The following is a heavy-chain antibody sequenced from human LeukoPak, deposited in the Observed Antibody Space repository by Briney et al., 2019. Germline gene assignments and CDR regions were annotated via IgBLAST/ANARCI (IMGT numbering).Heavy chain of an antibody. J-gene: IGHJ4*02. Sequence: GESLKISRKASGYKFTNYWIGWVRQMPGKGLEWMTIIYPGDSETRYSPSFQGQVTISADKSIGTMYLQWSSLKASDTAMYYCARALRTGQGDYVPVLWGQGTLLIVSS. CDR3: ARALRTGQGDYVPVL. CDR2: IYPGDSET. CDR1: GYKFTNYW. D-gene: IGHD4-17*01. V-gene: IGHV5-51*01.